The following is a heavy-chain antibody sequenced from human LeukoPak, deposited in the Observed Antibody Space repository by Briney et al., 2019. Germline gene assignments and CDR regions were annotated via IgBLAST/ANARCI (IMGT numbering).Heavy chain of an antibody. V-gene: IGHV4-39*01. CDR3: ARSLSYNSGLTFDY. J-gene: IGHJ4*02. CDR1: GASIRSSSNY. Sequence: SETLSLTCTVSGASIRSSSNYWGWNRQPPAKGLEWIANIHYSGNSNYNPSLNSRVTISLDTSKNQFSLKLTSLTATDSAVYYCARSLSYNSGLTFDYWGQGTLVTVSS. CDR2: IHYSGNS. D-gene: IGHD6-25*01.